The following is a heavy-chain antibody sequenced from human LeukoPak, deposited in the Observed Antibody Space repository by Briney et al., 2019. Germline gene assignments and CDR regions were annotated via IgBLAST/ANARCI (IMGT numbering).Heavy chain of an antibody. V-gene: IGHV1-69*13. Sequence: SVKVSCKASGGTFSSYAISWVRQAPGQGLEWMGGIIPIFGTANYAQKFQGRVTITADESTSTAYMELSSLRSEDTAVYYCATWRYSSSWYQQLGYWYFDLWGRGTLVTVSS. CDR3: ATWRYSSSWYQQLGYWYFDL. CDR1: GGTFSSYA. D-gene: IGHD6-13*01. CDR2: IIPIFGTA. J-gene: IGHJ2*01.